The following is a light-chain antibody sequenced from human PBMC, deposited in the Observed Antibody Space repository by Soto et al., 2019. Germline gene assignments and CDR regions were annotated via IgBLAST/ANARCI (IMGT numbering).Light chain of an antibody. J-gene: IGKJ1*01. CDR2: DAS. CDR3: QQYNNYPLT. V-gene: IGKV1-5*01. Sequence: DIEMTQSPSTLSASIGDGVTITCRASESISGSLAWYQQQPGKAPKLLIYDASNLESGVPSRFSGSGSGTEFTLAISSLQADDFATYYCQQYNNYPLTFGQGTKVEI. CDR1: ESISGS.